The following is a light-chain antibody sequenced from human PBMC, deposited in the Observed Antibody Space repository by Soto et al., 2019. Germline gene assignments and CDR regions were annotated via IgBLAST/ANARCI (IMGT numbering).Light chain of an antibody. V-gene: IGKV1-17*01. CDR2: TAS. CDR1: QSIVRN. Sequence: IQMTQSPSSLSSSVGDRVTITCRASQSIVRNLNWYQQKPGKAPELLIYTASNLESGVPSRFSGSGSGTEFTLTISSLQPEDFATYYCLQHNTYPWTFGQGTKVDIK. J-gene: IGKJ1*01. CDR3: LQHNTYPWT.